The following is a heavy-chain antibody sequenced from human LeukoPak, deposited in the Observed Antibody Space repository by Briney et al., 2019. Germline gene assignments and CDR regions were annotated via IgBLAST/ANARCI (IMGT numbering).Heavy chain of an antibody. CDR2: IFGSGGSA. CDR1: GFTFNNYA. Sequence: GGSLRLSCTASGFTFNNYAMYWVRQAPRKGLEWVAGIFGSGGSAHYADSVKGRFTISRDNSKNTVYLQMDSLRGEDTAVYYCTKTTTGYSSGQYPGWPADHWGQGALVTVSS. J-gene: IGHJ4*02. CDR3: TKTTTGYSSGQYPGWPADH. D-gene: IGHD3-22*01. V-gene: IGHV3-23*01.